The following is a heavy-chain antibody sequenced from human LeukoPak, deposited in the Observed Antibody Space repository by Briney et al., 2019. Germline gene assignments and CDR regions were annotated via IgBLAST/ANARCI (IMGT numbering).Heavy chain of an antibody. V-gene: IGHV3-23*01. D-gene: IGHD3-10*01. CDR1: GFTFSSYA. Sequence: PGGSLRLSCAASGFTFSSYAMSWVRRAPGKGLEWVSAISGSGGSTYYADSVKGRFTISRDNSKNTLYLQMNSLRAEDTAVYYCAKGGALLWFGGNDHWGQGTLVTVSS. CDR2: ISGSGGST. J-gene: IGHJ4*02. CDR3: AKGGALLWFGGNDH.